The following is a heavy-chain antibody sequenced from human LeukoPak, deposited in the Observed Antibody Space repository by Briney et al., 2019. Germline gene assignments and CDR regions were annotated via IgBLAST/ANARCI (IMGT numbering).Heavy chain of an antibody. CDR2: INPNSGGT. CDR1: GYTFTGYY. CDR3: ARDETTVGYIVIAVAGTFDY. V-gene: IGHV1-2*02. J-gene: IGHJ4*02. D-gene: IGHD6-19*01. Sequence: ASVKVSCKASGYTFTGYYMHWVRRAPGQGLEWMGWINPNSGGTNYAQKFQGRVTMTRDTSISTAYMELSRLRSDDTAVYYCARDETTVGYIVIAVAGTFDYWGQGTLVTVSS.